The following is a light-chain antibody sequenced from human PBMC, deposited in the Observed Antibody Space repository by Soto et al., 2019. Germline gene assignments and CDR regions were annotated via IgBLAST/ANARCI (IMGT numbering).Light chain of an antibody. Sequence: DIVMTQSPDSLAVSLGERATLNCKSSQSVLYTSNNKNYLAWYRQKPGQPPKLLIYWASTRESGVPDRFSGSGSGTDFTLTISSLQAEDVAVYYCQQYHSTPWTFGQGTRVEIK. CDR2: WAS. J-gene: IGKJ1*01. CDR1: QSVLYTSNNKNY. CDR3: QQYHSTPWT. V-gene: IGKV4-1*01.